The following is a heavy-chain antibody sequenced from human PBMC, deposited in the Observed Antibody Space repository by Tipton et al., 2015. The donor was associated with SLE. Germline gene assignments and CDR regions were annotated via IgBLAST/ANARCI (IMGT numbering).Heavy chain of an antibody. CDR1: GGSISSYY. CDR3: AGVPYYDFWSGYDDAFDI. J-gene: IGHJ3*02. CDR2: IYYSGST. D-gene: IGHD3-3*01. V-gene: IGHV4-59*01. Sequence: TLSLTCTVSGGSISSYYWSWIRQPPGKGLEWFGYIYYSGSTNYNPPLKSRVTISVDTSKNQFSLKLSSVTAADTAVYYCAGVPYYDFWSGYDDAFDIWGQGTMVTVSS.